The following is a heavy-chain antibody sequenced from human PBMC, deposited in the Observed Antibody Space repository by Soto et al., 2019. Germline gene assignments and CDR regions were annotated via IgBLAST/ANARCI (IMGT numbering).Heavy chain of an antibody. V-gene: IGHV1-69*01. CDR3: ARDHPPLYSSGWSTPDYYYYYGMDV. CDR1: GGTFSSYA. CDR2: IIPIFGTA. J-gene: IGHJ6*02. Sequence: QVQLVQSGAEVKKPGSSVKVSCKASGGTFSSYAISWVRQAPGQGLEWMGGIIPIFGTANYAQKFQGRVTITADESTSTAYMELSSLRSEDTAVYYCARDHPPLYSSGWSTPDYYYYYGMDVWGQGTTVTVSS. D-gene: IGHD6-19*01.